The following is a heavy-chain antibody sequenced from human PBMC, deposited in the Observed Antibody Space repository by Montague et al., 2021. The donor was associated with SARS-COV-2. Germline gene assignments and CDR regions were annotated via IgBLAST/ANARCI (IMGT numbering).Heavy chain of an antibody. CDR3: ASAFYGDHWAFDV. V-gene: IGHV6-1*01. CDR2: TYYRSWWRS. J-gene: IGHJ3*01. CDR1: GDSVSRPSAS. Sequence: CAISGDSVSRPSASWNWNRQSPSRGLEWLGRTYYRSWWRSQYPGSLESRITISGDTSKNQFSLQLNSVTPEDTAVYYCASAFYGDHWAFDVWGQGTMVTVSS. D-gene: IGHD3-3*02.